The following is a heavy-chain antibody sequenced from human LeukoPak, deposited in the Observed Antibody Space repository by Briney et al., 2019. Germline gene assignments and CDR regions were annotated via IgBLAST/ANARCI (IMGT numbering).Heavy chain of an antibody. J-gene: IGHJ6*03. CDR3: AIHYYYYMDV. CDR1: GGSISSSSYY. Sequence: SETLSLTCTVSGGSISSSSYYWGWIRQPPGKGLEWIGSIYYSGSTYYNPSLKSRVTISVDTSKNQFSLKLSSVTAADTAVYYCAIHYYYYMDVWGKGTTVTVSS. V-gene: IGHV4-39*01. CDR2: IYYSGST.